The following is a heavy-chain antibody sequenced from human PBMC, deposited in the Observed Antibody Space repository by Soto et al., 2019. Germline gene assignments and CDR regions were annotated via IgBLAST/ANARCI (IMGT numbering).Heavy chain of an antibody. V-gene: IGHV3-21*01. CDR1: GFTFSSYS. Sequence: GGSLRLSCAASGFTFSSYSMNWVRQAPGKGLEWVSSISSSSSYIYYADSVKGRFTISRDNAKNSLYLQMNSLRAEDTAVYYCARVGAVDTGPYSGYAVGYWGQGTLVTVSS. CDR2: ISSSSSYI. D-gene: IGHD5-12*01. CDR3: ARVGAVDTGPYSGYAVGY. J-gene: IGHJ4*02.